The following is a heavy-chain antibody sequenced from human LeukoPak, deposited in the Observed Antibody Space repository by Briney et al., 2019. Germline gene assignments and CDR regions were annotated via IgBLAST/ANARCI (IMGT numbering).Heavy chain of an antibody. CDR2: ISGSGGST. D-gene: IGHD3-22*01. J-gene: IGHJ4*02. V-gene: IGHV3-23*01. CDR3: AKGSLYYYDSSGSYYDMSFVY. Sequence: GGSLRLSCAASGFTFSSYAMSWVRQAPGKGLEWVSAISGSGGSTYYADSVKGGFTISRDNSKNTLYMQMNTLRAEDTAVYYCAKGSLYYYDSSGSYYDMSFVYWGQGTLVTVSS. CDR1: GFTFSSYA.